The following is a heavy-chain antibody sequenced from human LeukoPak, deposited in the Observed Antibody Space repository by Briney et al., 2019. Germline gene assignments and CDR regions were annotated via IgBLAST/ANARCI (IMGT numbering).Heavy chain of an antibody. J-gene: IGHJ4*02. CDR1: GYTFTNYD. CDR3: TRSGFGGGVHFDF. D-gene: IGHD3-10*01. V-gene: IGHV1-8*01. Sequence: ASVKVSCKASGYTFTNYDINWVRQAAGQGLEWMGWMNPNSGDTDHVLKFRGKVTMTRDTSISTAYMELSSLTYEDSAMYYCTRSGFGGGVHFDFWGQGTPVTVSS. CDR2: MNPNSGDT.